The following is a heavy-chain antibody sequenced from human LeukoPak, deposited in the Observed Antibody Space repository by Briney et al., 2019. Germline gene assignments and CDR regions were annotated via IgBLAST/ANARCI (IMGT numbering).Heavy chain of an antibody. D-gene: IGHD6-13*01. Sequence: SDTLSLTCAVSGYSISSSNWWGWIRQPPGKGLEWIGYIYHSGSTYYSPSPKSRVSMSVDTSKNQFSLNLSSVTAVDTAVYYCARKGDIAAAGHFDYWGQGTLVTVSS. CDR1: GYSISSSNW. V-gene: IGHV4-28*01. CDR2: IYHSGST. CDR3: ARKGDIAAAGHFDY. J-gene: IGHJ4*02.